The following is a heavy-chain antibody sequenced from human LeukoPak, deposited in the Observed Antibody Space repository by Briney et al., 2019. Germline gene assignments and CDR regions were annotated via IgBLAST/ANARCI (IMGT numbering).Heavy chain of an antibody. V-gene: IGHV3-30*02. Sequence: GGSLRLSCAASGFLFSDHGMHWVRQAPGKGLEWVAFIRYDATDKYYADSVKGRFTISRDNSKRTLYLQMNSLRVEDTAVYYCAKDNRDYYIDYWGQGTLVTVSS. CDR2: IRYDATDK. D-gene: IGHD3-10*01. CDR3: AKDNRDYYIDY. J-gene: IGHJ4*02. CDR1: GFLFSDHG.